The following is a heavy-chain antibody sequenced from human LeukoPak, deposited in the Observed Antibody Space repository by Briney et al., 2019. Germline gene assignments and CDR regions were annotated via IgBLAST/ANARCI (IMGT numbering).Heavy chain of an antibody. V-gene: IGHV3-21*01. J-gene: IGHJ4*02. CDR3: ARANRYYYDSSGCLDY. D-gene: IGHD3-22*01. CDR2: ISSSGSSI. Sequence: GGSLRLSCAASRFTFSDYSMNWVRQAPGKGLEWVSTISSSGSSIFYAASVKGRFTISRDNARNSLYLQMNSLRAEDTAVYYCARANRYYYDSSGCLDYWGQGTLVTVSS. CDR1: RFTFSDYS.